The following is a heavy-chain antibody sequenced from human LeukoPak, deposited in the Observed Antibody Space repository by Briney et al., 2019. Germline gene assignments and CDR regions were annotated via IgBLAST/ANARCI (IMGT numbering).Heavy chain of an antibody. CDR3: ARQDYYDSSGHDAFDI. CDR1: GFTLSCCG. J-gene: IGHJ3*02. D-gene: IGHD3-22*01. V-gene: IGHV3-30*02. Sequence: GGSLRLSCAASGFTLSCCGMHWVRQTPGKGLEWVAFIRYDGGNKYYADSVKGRFTVSRDNSKSIVFLQMNSLRAEDTAVYYCARQDYYDSSGHDAFDIWGQGTMVTVSS. CDR2: IRYDGGNK.